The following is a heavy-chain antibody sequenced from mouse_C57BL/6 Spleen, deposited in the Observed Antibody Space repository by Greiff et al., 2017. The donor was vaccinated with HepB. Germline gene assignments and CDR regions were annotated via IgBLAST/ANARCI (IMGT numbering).Heavy chain of an antibody. D-gene: IGHD2-4*01. CDR1: GFTFTDYY. Sequence: EVTLVESGGGLVQPGGSLSLSCAASGFTFTDYYMSWVRQPPGKALEWLGFIRNKANGYTTEYSASVKGRFTISRDNYQSILYLQMNALGAEDSATYYCSMSPNYDADVYYVAYWGQGTTLTVSS. J-gene: IGHJ2*01. V-gene: IGHV7-3*01. CDR2: IRNKANGYTT. CDR3: SMSPNYDADVYYVAY.